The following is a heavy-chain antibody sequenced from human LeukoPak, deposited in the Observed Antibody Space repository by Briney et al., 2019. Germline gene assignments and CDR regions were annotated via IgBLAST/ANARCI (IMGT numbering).Heavy chain of an antibody. V-gene: IGHV1-8*01. D-gene: IGHD4-17*01. CDR3: ARYYGDYEHFQH. J-gene: IGHJ1*01. CDR1: GYTSTSYD. Sequence: GASVKVSCKASGYTSTSYDINWVRQATGQGLEWMGWMNPNSGNTGYAQKFQGRVTMTTDTSTSTAYMELRSLRSDDTAVYYCARYYGDYEHFQHWGQGTLVTVSS. CDR2: MNPNSGNT.